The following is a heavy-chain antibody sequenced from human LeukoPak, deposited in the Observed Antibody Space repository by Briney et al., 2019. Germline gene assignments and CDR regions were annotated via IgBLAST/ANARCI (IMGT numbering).Heavy chain of an antibody. CDR2: IYYNGNT. CDR1: GGSVSSGSYF. CDR3: ARGYRSSWYQVDY. D-gene: IGHD6-13*01. J-gene: IGHJ4*02. V-gene: IGHV4-61*01. Sequence: SETLSLTCTVSGGSVSSGSYFCSWIRQPPGKGLEWIGFIYYNGNTNSSPSLKSRVTISVDTSKSQFSLKLTSVTAADTAVYYCARGYRSSWYQVDYWGQGTLVTVSS.